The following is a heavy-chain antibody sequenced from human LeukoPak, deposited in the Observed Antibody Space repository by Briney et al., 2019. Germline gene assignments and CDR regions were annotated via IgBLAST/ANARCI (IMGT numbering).Heavy chain of an antibody. CDR2: ISSSSSTI. CDR3: ARDSRVRWFDP. CDR1: GFTFSSYS. J-gene: IGHJ5*02. Sequence: GGSLRLSCAASGFTFSSYSMNWVRQAPGKGLEWVSYISSSSSTIYYADSVKGRFTISRDNAKNSLYLQMNSLRAEDTAVYYCARDSRVRWFDPWGQGTLVTVSS. V-gene: IGHV3-48*04. D-gene: IGHD3-3*01.